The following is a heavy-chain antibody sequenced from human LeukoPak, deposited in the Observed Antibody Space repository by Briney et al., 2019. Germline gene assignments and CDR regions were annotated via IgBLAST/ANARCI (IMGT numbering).Heavy chain of an antibody. V-gene: IGHV3-33*01. D-gene: IGHD5-12*01. CDR2: IWYDGSNK. Sequence: GGSLRLSCAASGFTFSSYGMHWVRQAPGKGLEWVAVIWYDGSNKYYADSVKGRFTIPRDNSKNTLYLQMNSLRAEDTAVYYCARDLGGYDPEYYFDYWGQGTLVTVSS. J-gene: IGHJ4*02. CDR1: GFTFSSYG. CDR3: ARDLGGYDPEYYFDY.